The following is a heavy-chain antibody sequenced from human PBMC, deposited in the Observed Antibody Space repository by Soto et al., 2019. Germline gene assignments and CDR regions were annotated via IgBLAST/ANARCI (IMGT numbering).Heavy chain of an antibody. Sequence: EVQLVESGGGLVKPGGSLRLSCAASGFTFTRYSMNWVRQAPGKGLEWVSSISRTTNYIYYGDPMKGRFTISRDNAKNSLYLEMNSLRAEDTAVYYCARESEDLTSNFDYWGQGTLVTVSS. CDR2: ISRTTNYI. V-gene: IGHV3-21*06. CDR1: GFTFTRYS. J-gene: IGHJ4*02. CDR3: ARESEDLTSNFDY.